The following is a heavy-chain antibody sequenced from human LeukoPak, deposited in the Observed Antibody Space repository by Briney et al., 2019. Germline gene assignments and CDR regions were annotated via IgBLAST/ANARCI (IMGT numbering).Heavy chain of an antibody. V-gene: IGHV3-33*01. CDR3: ASGFGDYRGYIDY. CDR1: GFTFSSYG. CDR2: IWYDGSNR. J-gene: IGHJ4*02. D-gene: IGHD4-17*01. Sequence: GGSLRLSCAASGFTFSSYGMHWVRQAPGKGLEGVAVIWYDGSNRDYADSVKGRFTISRDNSKNTLYLQMNNLRAEDTAVYYCASGFGDYRGYIDYWGQGTLVTVSS.